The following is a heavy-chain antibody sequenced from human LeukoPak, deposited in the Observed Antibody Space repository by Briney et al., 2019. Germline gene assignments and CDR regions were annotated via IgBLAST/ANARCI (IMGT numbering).Heavy chain of an antibody. CDR3: AKGLYGDYDY. Sequence: GGSLRLSCAASGVTFSSYAMTWVRQAPGKGLEWVSTIGGSDGTTYYADSVKGRFTISRANSKNTLYLQMNSLRAEDTAVYYCAKGLYGDYDYWGQGTLVTVSS. D-gene: IGHD4-17*01. CDR2: IGGSDGTT. V-gene: IGHV3-23*01. CDR1: GVTFSSYA. J-gene: IGHJ4*02.